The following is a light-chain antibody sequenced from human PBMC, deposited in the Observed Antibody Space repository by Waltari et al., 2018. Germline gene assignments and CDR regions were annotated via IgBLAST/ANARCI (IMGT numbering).Light chain of an antibody. Sequence: QAGLTQPPSVSKGLGQTATLTCTGNNNNVGNQGAAWLQQHQGHPPKLLSYRNNNRPSGISEKFSASRSGNTASLTITGLQPEDEADYYCSAWDSNLSAWVFGGGTKLTVL. V-gene: IGLV10-54*04. CDR1: NNNVGNQG. CDR3: SAWDSNLSAWV. J-gene: IGLJ3*02. CDR2: RNN.